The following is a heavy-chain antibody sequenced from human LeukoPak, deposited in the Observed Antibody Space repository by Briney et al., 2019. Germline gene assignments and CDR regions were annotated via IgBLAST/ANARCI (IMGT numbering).Heavy chain of an antibody. J-gene: IGHJ3*02. V-gene: IGHV3-33*01. CDR3: ARDANWGFDAFDI. Sequence: AGGSPRLSCAASGFTFSSYGMHWVRQAPGKGLEWVAVIWYDGSNKYYADSVKDRFTISRDNSKNTLYLQMNSLRAEDTAVYYCARDANWGFDAFDIWGQGTMVTVSS. D-gene: IGHD7-27*01. CDR2: IWYDGSNK. CDR1: GFTFSSYG.